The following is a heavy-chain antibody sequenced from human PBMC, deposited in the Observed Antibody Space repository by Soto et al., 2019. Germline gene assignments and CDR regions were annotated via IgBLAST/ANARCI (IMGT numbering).Heavy chain of an antibody. D-gene: IGHD5-12*01. Sequence: GPPVKVSCKASGYTFSGYYMYWVRQAPGQGLEWMGWINPNSGGTNYGQKFQGRVTMTRDTSISTAYMELSRLRSDDTAVYYCARDGEWLQRYYYYYNGMDVWGQGTTVTVSS. J-gene: IGHJ6*02. V-gene: IGHV1-2*02. CDR2: INPNSGGT. CDR3: ARDGEWLQRYYYYYNGMDV. CDR1: GYTFSGYY.